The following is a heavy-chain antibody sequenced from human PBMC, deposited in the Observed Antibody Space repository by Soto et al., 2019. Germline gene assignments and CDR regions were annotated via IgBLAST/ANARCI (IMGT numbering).Heavy chain of an antibody. J-gene: IGHJ4*02. D-gene: IGHD6-13*01. CDR1: GFTFSSYA. Sequence: GGSLRLSCAGSGFTFSSYAMSWVRQAPGKGLEWVSSISDSGSHTYYADSVKGRLTISRDNPKNALYLQMNSLRVEDTALYYCAKDTYSSSWYFWGQGXLVTVYS. CDR2: ISDSGSHT. CDR3: AKDTYSSSWYF. V-gene: IGHV3-23*01.